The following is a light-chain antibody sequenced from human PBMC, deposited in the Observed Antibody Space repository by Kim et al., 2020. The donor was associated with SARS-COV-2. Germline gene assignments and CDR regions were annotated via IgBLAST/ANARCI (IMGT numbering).Light chain of an antibody. Sequence: QSALTQPASVSGSPGQSITISCTGTSSDVGGYNYVSWYQQHPGKAPKLMIYDVSNRPSGVSNRFSGSKSGNTASLNISGLQAEDEADSYCSSYTCSSTVVFGGGTQLTVL. CDR2: DVS. CDR1: SSDVGGYNY. CDR3: SSYTCSSTVV. J-gene: IGLJ2*01. V-gene: IGLV2-14*03.